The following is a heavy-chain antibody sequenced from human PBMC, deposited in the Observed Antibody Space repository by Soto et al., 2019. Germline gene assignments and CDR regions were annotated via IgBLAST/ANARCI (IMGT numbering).Heavy chain of an antibody. Sequence: PGESLKISCKGSGYSFTSYWISWVRQMPGKGLEWMGRIDPSDSYTNYSPSFQGHVTISADKSISTAYLQWSSLKASDTAMYYCARRGEQLVPLERNWFDPWGQGTLVTVSS. D-gene: IGHD6-6*01. CDR1: GYSFTSYW. J-gene: IGHJ5*02. CDR2: IDPSDSYT. CDR3: ARRGEQLVPLERNWFDP. V-gene: IGHV5-10-1*01.